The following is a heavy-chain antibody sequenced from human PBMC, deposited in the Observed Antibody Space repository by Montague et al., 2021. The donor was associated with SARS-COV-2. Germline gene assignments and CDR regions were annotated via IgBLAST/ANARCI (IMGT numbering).Heavy chain of an antibody. CDR1: GDSLTYFY. Sequence: SETLSLTCTVSGDSLTYFYWSWIRQSPGKGLEWIGNIFYRGSTNYSPSLKSRVTISVDTSKNQFPLNLTSVTATDTAVYYCVRGATRTFDYWGQGTLVTVSS. CDR2: IFYRGST. CDR3: VRGATRTFDY. J-gene: IGHJ4*02. D-gene: IGHD1-14*01. V-gene: IGHV4-59*01.